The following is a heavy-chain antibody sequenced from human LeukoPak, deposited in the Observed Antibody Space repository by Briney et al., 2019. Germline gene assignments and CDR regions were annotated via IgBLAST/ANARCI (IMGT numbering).Heavy chain of an antibody. J-gene: IGHJ6*02. CDR3: AGGWGGGGASGLDV. V-gene: IGHV3-11*01. CDR2: INIGGSTI. CDR1: GFTFSDYY. Sequence: PGGSLRLSCAASGFTFSDYYMTWIRQAPGNGLEWVSYINIGGSTIYYADSVKGRFTISRDNAKNSLYLQMNSLRAEDTAVYCCAGGWGGGGASGLDVWGQGTTVTVSS. D-gene: IGHD1-26*01.